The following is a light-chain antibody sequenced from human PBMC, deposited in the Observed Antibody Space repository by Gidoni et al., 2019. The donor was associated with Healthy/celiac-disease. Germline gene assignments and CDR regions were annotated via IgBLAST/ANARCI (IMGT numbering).Light chain of an antibody. J-gene: IGKJ4*01. CDR3: QQYNNWPPLT. Sequence: EIVMTPSPAPLSVSPGERATLSFRASQSVSSNLAWYQQKPGQAPRLLIYGASTRATGIPARFSGSGFGTEFTLTISSLQSEDFAVYYCQQYNNWPPLTFGGGTKVEIK. CDR1: QSVSSN. V-gene: IGKV3-15*01. CDR2: GAS.